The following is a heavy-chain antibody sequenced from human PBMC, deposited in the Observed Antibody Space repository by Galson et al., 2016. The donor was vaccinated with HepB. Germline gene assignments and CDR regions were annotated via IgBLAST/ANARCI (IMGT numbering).Heavy chain of an antibody. CDR1: GGTFGSYG. CDR3: ATYNVSLGDYNAFDF. D-gene: IGHD4-17*01. J-gene: IGHJ4*02. V-gene: IGHV1-18*01. CDR2: ISTYNGNR. Sequence: SVKVSCKASGGTFGSYGISWVRQAPGQGLEWMGWISTYNGNRHSAQKVHDRLTLTTDTSTGTAYMELRSLTSADTAVYYCATYNVSLGDYNAFDFWGQGALVTVSS.